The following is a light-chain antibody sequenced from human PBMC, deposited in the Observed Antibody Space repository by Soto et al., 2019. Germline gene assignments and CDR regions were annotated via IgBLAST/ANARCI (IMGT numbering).Light chain of an antibody. J-gene: IGLJ1*01. CDR1: SSEVGGYNY. V-gene: IGLV2-14*03. CDR3: SSYTTSNTRQIV. Sequence: QSVLTQPASVSGSPGQSITISCTGTSSEVGGYNYVSWYQHHPGKVPKLIIYDVTNRPSGVSNPFSGSKSGNTASLTISGLQPEDEADYYCSSYTTSNTRQIVFGTGTKVTVL. CDR2: DVT.